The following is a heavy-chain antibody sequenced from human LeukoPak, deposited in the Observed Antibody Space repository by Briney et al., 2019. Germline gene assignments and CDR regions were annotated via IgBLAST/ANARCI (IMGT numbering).Heavy chain of an antibody. CDR1: GYTFTSYD. D-gene: IGHD4-17*01. Sequence: APVKVSCKASGYTFTSYDINWVRQATGQGLEWMGIINPSGGSTSYAQKFQGRVTMTRDMSTSTVYMELSSLGSEDTAVYYCARVSVTRYYFDYWGQGTLVTVSS. CDR3: ARVSVTRYYFDY. J-gene: IGHJ4*02. V-gene: IGHV1-46*01. CDR2: INPSGGST.